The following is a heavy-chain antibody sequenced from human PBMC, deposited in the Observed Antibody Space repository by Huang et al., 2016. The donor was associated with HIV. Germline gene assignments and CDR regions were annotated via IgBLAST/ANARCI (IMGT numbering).Heavy chain of an antibody. CDR1: GNTFSGYG. V-gene: IGHV1-18*04. Sequence: QVQLVQSGAEVKKPGASVKVSCKASGNTFSGYGISWVRQAPGQGLEWMGWISGYNGKTNYVENLQGRVTMTTDTSTSTAYMELRSLRSDDTAMYYCARDRRPYSGSYLGYWGQGTLVTVSS. CDR2: ISGYNGKT. CDR3: ARDRRPYSGSYLGY. D-gene: IGHD1-26*01. J-gene: IGHJ4*02.